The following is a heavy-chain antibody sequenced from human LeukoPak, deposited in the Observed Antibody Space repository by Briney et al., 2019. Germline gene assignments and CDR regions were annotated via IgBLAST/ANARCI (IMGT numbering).Heavy chain of an antibody. J-gene: IGHJ4*02. CDR2: IYYSGST. D-gene: IGHD1-26*01. Sequence: SEALSVTCTVSGGSISSYYWSWIRQPPGKGLEWIGYIYYSGSTNYNPSLKSRVTISVDTSKNQFSLKLSSATAADTAVYYCARGPVGAFDYWGQGTLVTVSP. CDR1: GGSISSYY. CDR3: ARGPVGAFDY. V-gene: IGHV4-59*01.